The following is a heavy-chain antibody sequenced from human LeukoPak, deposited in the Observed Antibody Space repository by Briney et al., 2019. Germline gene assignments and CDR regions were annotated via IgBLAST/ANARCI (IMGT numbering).Heavy chain of an antibody. CDR1: GGSISSGSHY. CDR3: ARVVQSTDSSGFYLPEYFQH. Sequence: SQTLSLTCTVSGGSISSGSHYWSWIRQPAGKGPEWIGRIYTSGSTNYDPSLKSRFTMSVDTSKNQFSLKLRSVTAADTAVYYCARVVQSTDSSGFYLPEYFQHWGQGTLVTVSS. D-gene: IGHD3-22*01. CDR2: IYTSGST. V-gene: IGHV4-61*02. J-gene: IGHJ1*01.